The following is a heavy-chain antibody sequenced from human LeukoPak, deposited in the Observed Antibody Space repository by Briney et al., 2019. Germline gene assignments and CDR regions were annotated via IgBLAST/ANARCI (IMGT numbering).Heavy chain of an antibody. Sequence: SETLSLTCTVSGDSLSSYYWSWIRQPPGKGLEWMGYINYSGNTNYSPSLKSRVTISVDTSKNQFSLRLTSVTAADTAVYYCAREGRQDYVYFDCWGQGTLVTVSS. CDR1: GDSLSSYY. V-gene: IGHV4-59*01. CDR2: INYSGNT. J-gene: IGHJ4*02. CDR3: AREGRQDYVYFDC. D-gene: IGHD4-17*01.